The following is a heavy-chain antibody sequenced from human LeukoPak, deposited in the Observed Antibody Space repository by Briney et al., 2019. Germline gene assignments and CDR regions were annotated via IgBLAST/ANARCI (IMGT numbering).Heavy chain of an antibody. CDR1: GYTSTSYG. V-gene: IGHV1-18*01. J-gene: IGHJ4*02. CDR2: ISAYNGNT. D-gene: IGHD3-16*01. Sequence: GASVKVSCKASGYTSTSYGISWVRQAPGQGLEWMGWISAYNGNTNYAQKLQGRVTMTTDTSTSTAYMELRSLRSDDTAVYYCARDKDYIWGSSPKFDYWGQGTLVTVSS. CDR3: ARDKDYIWGSSPKFDY.